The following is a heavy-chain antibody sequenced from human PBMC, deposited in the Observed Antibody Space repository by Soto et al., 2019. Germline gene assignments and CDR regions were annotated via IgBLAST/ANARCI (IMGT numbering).Heavy chain of an antibody. CDR2: IYSGGST. V-gene: IGHV3-53*04. J-gene: IGHJ3*02. Sequence: EVQLVESGGGLVQPGGSLRLSCAASGFTVSSNYMSWVRQAPGKGLEWVSVIYSGGSTYYADSVKGRFTISRHNSKNTLYLQMNSLRAEDTAVYYCAGGLGGSGWYGDDAFDIWGQGTMVTVSS. CDR1: GFTVSSNY. D-gene: IGHD6-19*01. CDR3: AGGLGGSGWYGDDAFDI.